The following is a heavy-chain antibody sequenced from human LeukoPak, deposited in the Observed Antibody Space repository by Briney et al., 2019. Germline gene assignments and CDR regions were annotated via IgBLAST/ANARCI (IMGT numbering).Heavy chain of an antibody. CDR3: ARTLSSSDGWFDP. CDR1: GYTFTSYY. CDR2: INPSGGST. J-gene: IGHJ5*02. V-gene: IGHV1-46*01. D-gene: IGHD3-22*01. Sequence: ASEKVSCKASGYTFTSYYMRWVRQAPGQGLEWMGIINPSGGSTSYAQKFQGRVTMTRDTSTSTVYMELSSLRSEDTAVYYCARTLSSSDGWFDPWGQGTLVTVSS.